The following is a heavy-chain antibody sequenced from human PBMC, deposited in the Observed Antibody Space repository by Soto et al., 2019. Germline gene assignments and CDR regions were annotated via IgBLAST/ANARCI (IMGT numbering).Heavy chain of an antibody. J-gene: IGHJ4*02. D-gene: IGHD3-22*01. CDR3: AKDFAISFSYDSSGYYFDY. CDR2: ISYDGSNK. Sequence: PGGSLRLSCAASGFTFSSYGMHWVRQAPGKGLEWVAVISYDGSNKYYADSVKGRFTISRDNSKNTLYLQMNSLRAEDTAVYYCAKDFAISFSYDSSGYYFDYWGQGTLVTVSS. V-gene: IGHV3-30*18. CDR1: GFTFSSYG.